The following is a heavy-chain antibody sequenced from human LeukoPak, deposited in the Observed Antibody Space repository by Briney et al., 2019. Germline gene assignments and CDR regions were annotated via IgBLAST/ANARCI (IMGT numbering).Heavy chain of an antibody. Sequence: GGSLKLSRAASGFIFSGSAMHWVRQASGRGLEWVGRIRSKTNNYATTYAASVTGRFAISRDDSKNTVYLQMDSLKSEDTAVYYCTNGKNAWGQGTLVTVSS. CDR3: TNGKNA. V-gene: IGHV3-73*01. J-gene: IGHJ4*02. CDR2: IRSKTNNYAT. CDR1: GFIFSGSA. D-gene: IGHD1-1*01.